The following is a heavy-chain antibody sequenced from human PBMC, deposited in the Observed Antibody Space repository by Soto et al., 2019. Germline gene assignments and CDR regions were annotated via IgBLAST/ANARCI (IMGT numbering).Heavy chain of an antibody. Sequence: GGSLRLSCAASGFTFSSYAMSWVRQAPGKGLEWVSAISGSGGSTYYADSVKGRFTISRDNSKNTLYLQMNSLRAEDTAVYYCAKDLWFGELLPLDYWGQGTLVTVSS. V-gene: IGHV3-23*01. CDR1: GFTFSSYA. CDR2: ISGSGGST. D-gene: IGHD3-10*01. CDR3: AKDLWFGELLPLDY. J-gene: IGHJ4*02.